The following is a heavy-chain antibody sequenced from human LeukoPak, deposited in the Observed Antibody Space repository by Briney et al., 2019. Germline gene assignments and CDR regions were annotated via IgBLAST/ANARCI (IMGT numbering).Heavy chain of an antibody. CDR3: ARDFGDWRTDY. CDR2: INYSGKL. J-gene: IGHJ4*02. V-gene: IGHV4-39*07. CDR1: GGSVSSRTHY. Sequence: SETLSLTCSVSGGSVSSRTHYWSWIRQPPGEGLEWIGSINYSGKLTFNPSLKSRVTVSIDTSKNQFSLTLSYVTAADTAVYYCARDFGDWRTDYWGQGTLVTVSS. D-gene: IGHD2-21*02.